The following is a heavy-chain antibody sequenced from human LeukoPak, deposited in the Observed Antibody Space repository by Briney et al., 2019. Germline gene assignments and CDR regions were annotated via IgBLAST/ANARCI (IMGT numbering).Heavy chain of an antibody. CDR3: AKADYYDSSGYFDY. J-gene: IGHJ4*02. V-gene: IGHV3-21*04. Sequence: GGSLRLSCAASRFSFSSYSMNWVRQAPGKGLEWVSSISRSSSNIYYADSVKGRFTISRDNAKNSLYLQMNSLRAEDMALYYCAKADYYDSSGYFDYWGQGTLVTVSS. CDR1: RFSFSSYS. D-gene: IGHD3-22*01. CDR2: ISRSSSNI.